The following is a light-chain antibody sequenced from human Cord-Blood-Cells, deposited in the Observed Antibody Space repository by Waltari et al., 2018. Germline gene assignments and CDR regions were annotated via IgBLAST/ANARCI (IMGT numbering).Light chain of an antibody. Sequence: EIVLTQSPGTLSLSPGERAILSCRASQSVSSSYLAWYQQKPGQAPRLLIYGASSRATGIPDRCRGSGSGTDFTLTISRLEPEDFAVYYGQQYGSSPKTFGQGTKVEIK. CDR2: GAS. CDR3: QQYGSSPKT. V-gene: IGKV3-20*01. CDR1: QSVSSSY. J-gene: IGKJ1*01.